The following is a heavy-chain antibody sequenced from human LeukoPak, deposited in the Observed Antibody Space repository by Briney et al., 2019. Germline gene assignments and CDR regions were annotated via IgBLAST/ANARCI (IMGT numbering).Heavy chain of an antibody. CDR3: ARGGARGNSAIHRYYYYGMDV. J-gene: IGHJ6*02. Sequence: GGSLRLSCAASGGTVSSKYIRWVREAPGKGLEWDSVVYSGGSTHYADSVKGRFTISRDNSKNTLYLQMNSLRAEDTPVYYCARGGARGNSAIHRYYYYGMDVWGQGTTVTVSS. CDR1: GGTVSSKY. V-gene: IGHV3-53*01. CDR2: VYSGGST. D-gene: IGHD4-23*01.